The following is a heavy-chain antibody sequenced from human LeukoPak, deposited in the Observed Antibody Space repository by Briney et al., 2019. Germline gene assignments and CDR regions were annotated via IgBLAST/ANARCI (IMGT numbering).Heavy chain of an antibody. V-gene: IGHV3-66*01. Sequence: PSGTLSLTCGVSGGSISSSNWWSWVRQPPGKGLEWVSVIYSGGSTYYADSVKGRFTISRDNSKNTLYLQMNSLRAEDTAVYYCASLIPDYWGQGTLVTVSS. CDR2: IYSGGST. CDR3: ASLIPDY. CDR1: GGSISSSNW. J-gene: IGHJ4*02.